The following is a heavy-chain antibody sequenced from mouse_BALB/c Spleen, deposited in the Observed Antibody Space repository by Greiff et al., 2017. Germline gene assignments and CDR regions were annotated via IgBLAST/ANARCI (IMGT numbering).Heavy chain of an antibody. D-gene: IGHD2-4*01. V-gene: IGHV1-14*01. Sequence: SGPELVKPGASVKLSCTASGYTFTSYVMHWVQQKPGQGLEWIGYINPYNDGTKYNEKFKGKATLTSDKSSSTAYMELSSLTSEDSAVYCGARYGITTAYWGQGTLVTVSA. CDR3: ARYGITTAY. CDR1: GYTFTSYV. CDR2: INPYNDGT. J-gene: IGHJ3*01.